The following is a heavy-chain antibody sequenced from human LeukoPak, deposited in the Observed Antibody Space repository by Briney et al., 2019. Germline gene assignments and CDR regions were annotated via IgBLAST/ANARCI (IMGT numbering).Heavy chain of an antibody. CDR2: IHHSGST. V-gene: IGHV4-34*01. D-gene: IGHD3-10*01. CDR1: AGSFSGYY. CDR3: AGRRAYYGSGSRYYYMDV. Sequence: SETLSLTCAVYAGSFSGYYWSWIRQPPGKGLEWIGEIHHSGSTNYNPSLKSRVTISVDTSKNQFSLKLSSVTAADTAVYYCAGRRAYYGSGSRYYYMDVWGKGTTVTISS. J-gene: IGHJ6*03.